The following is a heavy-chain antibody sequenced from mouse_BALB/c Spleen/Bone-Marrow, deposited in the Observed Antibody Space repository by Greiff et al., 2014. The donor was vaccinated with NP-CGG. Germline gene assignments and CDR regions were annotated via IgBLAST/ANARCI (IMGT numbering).Heavy chain of an antibody. J-gene: IGHJ3*01. D-gene: IGHD2-10*02. Sequence: QVQLKESGAELVKPGASVKLSCKASGYTFTSYYMYWVKQRPGQGLEWIGEINPSNGGTNFNEKFKSKATLTVDKSSSTAYMQLSSLTSEDSAVYYCTGSGYGNHWFAYWGQGTLVTVSA. V-gene: IGHV1S81*02. CDR1: GYTFTSYY. CDR3: TGSGYGNHWFAY. CDR2: INPSNGGT.